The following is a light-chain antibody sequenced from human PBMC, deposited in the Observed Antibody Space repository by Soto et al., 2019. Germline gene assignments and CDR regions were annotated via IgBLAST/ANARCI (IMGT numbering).Light chain of an antibody. Sequence: DIQITQSPSTLSGSVGDRVSITCRASQSITYWLAWYQQKPGKAPKLLIYDASTLKSGVPSRFSGSGSGTEFTLTISSLQPDDFATDYCQQYNSYWTFGQGTKVDIK. J-gene: IGKJ1*01. V-gene: IGKV1-5*01. CDR3: QQYNSYWT. CDR1: QSITYW. CDR2: DAS.